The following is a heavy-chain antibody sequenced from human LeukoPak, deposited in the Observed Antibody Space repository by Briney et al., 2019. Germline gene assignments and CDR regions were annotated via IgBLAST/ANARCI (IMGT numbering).Heavy chain of an antibody. CDR2: IRYDGSNK. D-gene: IGHD4-17*01. Sequence: GGSLRLSCAASGFTFSSYGMHWVRQAPGKGLEWVAFIRYDGSNKYYADSVKGRFTISRDNSKNTLYLQMNSLRAEDTAVYYCAKGQTTVTHLYFQHWGQGTLVTVSS. V-gene: IGHV3-30*02. J-gene: IGHJ1*01. CDR1: GFTFSSYG. CDR3: AKGQTTVTHLYFQH.